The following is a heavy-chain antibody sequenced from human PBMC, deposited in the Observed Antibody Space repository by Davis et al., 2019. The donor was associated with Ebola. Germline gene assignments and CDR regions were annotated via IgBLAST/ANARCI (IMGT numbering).Heavy chain of an antibody. J-gene: IGHJ6*04. CDR1: GGSITSGDHY. D-gene: IGHD5-18*01. Sequence: PSETLSLTCKVSGGSITSGDHYWNWIRQPPGKGLEWIGYIYYSGSTYYNPSLKSRVTISVDTSKNQFSLQLNSVTPEDTALYYCARGWLRGGMDVWGEGTTVTVSS. CDR2: IYYSGST. V-gene: IGHV4-30-4*01. CDR3: ARGWLRGGMDV.